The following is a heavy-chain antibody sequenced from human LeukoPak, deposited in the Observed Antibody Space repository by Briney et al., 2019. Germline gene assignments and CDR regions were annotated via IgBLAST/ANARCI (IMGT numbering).Heavy chain of an antibody. CDR3: ARDRGSSWTKDYYYYMDV. Sequence: PLETLSLTCTVSGGSISSYYWSWIRQPAGKGLEWIGRIYTSGSTNYNPSLKSRVTISVDTSKNQFSLKLSSVTAADTAVYYCARDRGSSWTKDYYYYMDVWGKGTTVTVSS. J-gene: IGHJ6*03. V-gene: IGHV4-4*07. D-gene: IGHD6-13*01. CDR2: IYTSGST. CDR1: GGSISSYY.